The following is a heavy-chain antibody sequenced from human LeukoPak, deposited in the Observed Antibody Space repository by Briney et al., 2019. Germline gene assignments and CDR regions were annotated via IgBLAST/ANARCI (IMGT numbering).Heavy chain of an antibody. J-gene: IGHJ2*01. D-gene: IGHD2-21*02. V-gene: IGHV4-34*01. CDR1: GGSFSGYY. Sequence: SETLSLTCAVYGGSFSGYYWSWIRQPPGKGLERIGEINHSGSTDYNPSLKSRVTISVDTSKNQFSLKLSSVTAADTAVYYCARDSTARSDLWGRGTLVTVAS. CDR3: ARDSTARSDL. CDR2: INHSGST.